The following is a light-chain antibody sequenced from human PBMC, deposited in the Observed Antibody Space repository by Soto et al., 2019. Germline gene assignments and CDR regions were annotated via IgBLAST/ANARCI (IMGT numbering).Light chain of an antibody. CDR3: HQYNNWPFT. V-gene: IGKV3-15*01. Sequence: EIVMTQSPATLSVSPGERATLSCRAGQSVSSNLAWYQQKPGQAPRLLIYGASTRATGIPARFSGSGSGTEFTLTISSLQSEDFAVYYCHQYNNWPFTFGPGTKVDIK. CDR1: QSVSSN. J-gene: IGKJ3*01. CDR2: GAS.